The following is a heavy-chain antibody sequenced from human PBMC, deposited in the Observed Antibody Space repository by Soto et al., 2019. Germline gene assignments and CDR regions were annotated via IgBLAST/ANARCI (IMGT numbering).Heavy chain of an antibody. D-gene: IGHD5-18*01. CDR2: IYFGGST. V-gene: IGHV4-39*01. CDR3: ARHRGYNYFYNFDY. Sequence: QLQLQESGPGLLKPSETLSLSCTVSGGSISSSTYYWGWIRQPPGKGLEWIGSIYFGGSTYHNPSLKSRVTISVDSSKNQFPLRVISVTAADTAVYYWARHRGYNYFYNFDYWGQGTLLSVSS. J-gene: IGHJ4*02. CDR1: GGSISSSTYY.